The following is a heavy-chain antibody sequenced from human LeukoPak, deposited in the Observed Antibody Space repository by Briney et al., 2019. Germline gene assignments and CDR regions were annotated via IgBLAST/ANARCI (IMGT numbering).Heavy chain of an antibody. CDR2: IKYDGSST. Sequence: GGSLRLSCAASGFTFSNSWMYWVRQTPDKGLVWVSRIKYDGSSTVYADSVKGRFTISRDNAKNTLDLQMNSLRAEDTAVYYCARGGPYSSSSLDYWGQETLVTVSS. CDR3: ARGGPYSSSSLDY. D-gene: IGHD6-6*01. V-gene: IGHV3-74*01. CDR1: GFTFSNSW. J-gene: IGHJ4*02.